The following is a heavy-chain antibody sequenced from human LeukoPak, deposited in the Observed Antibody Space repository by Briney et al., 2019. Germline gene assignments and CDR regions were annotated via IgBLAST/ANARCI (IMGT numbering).Heavy chain of an antibody. CDR2: IYYSGST. Sequence: ASETLSLTCTVSGGSVSSSSYYWSWIRQPPGKGLEYIGDIYYSGSTNYNPSLKSRVTISVDTSKNRFSLKLSSVTAADTAVYYCARAAGSYSKYYFDYWGQGTLVTVSS. D-gene: IGHD1-26*01. V-gene: IGHV4-61*01. J-gene: IGHJ4*02. CDR3: ARAAGSYSKYYFDY. CDR1: GGSVSSSSYY.